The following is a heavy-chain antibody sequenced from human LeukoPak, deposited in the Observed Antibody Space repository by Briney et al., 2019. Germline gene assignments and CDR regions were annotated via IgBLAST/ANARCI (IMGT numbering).Heavy chain of an antibody. V-gene: IGHV3-23*01. Sequence: AGSHRLSCAASGFPFSSYAMSWVRQAPGKGLEWVSSISGSGGSTYYADSVKGRCTISRDNSKNTLFLQMDSLRAEDTAVYYCAKDRSTRVLTVTGIFDYWGQRTLPTVSS. CDR3: AKDRSTRVLTVTGIFDY. CDR2: ISGSGGST. J-gene: IGHJ4*02. CDR1: GFPFSSYA. D-gene: IGHD6-19*01.